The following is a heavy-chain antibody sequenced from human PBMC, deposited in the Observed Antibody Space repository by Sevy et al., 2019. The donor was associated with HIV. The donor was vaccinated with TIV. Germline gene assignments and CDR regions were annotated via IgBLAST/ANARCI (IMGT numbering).Heavy chain of an antibody. CDR1: GYTFTTYG. D-gene: IGHD3-10*01. Sequence: SVKVSCKASGYTFTTYGINWVRQAPGQGLEWMGWISGYNGNTNYAQKFQGRVTMTTDTSTSTVYMELRSLRSDDTALYYCAREGVNTGIDYWGQGTLVTVSS. V-gene: IGHV1-18*01. J-gene: IGHJ4*02. CDR3: AREGVNTGIDY. CDR2: ISGYNGNT.